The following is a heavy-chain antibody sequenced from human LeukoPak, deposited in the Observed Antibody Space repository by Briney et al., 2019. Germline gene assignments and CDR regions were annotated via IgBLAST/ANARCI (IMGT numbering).Heavy chain of an antibody. D-gene: IGHD3-10*01. CDR2: IYPGDSDT. Sequence: GESLKISCKGSGYTFTSYWIGWVRQMSGKGLEWMGIIYPGDSDTRYSPSFQGQVTISADKSISTAYLQWSSLKASDTAMYYCMIDTNNFYGSGSFDYWGQGTLVTVSS. CDR1: GYTFTSYW. J-gene: IGHJ4*02. CDR3: MIDTNNFYGSGSFDY. V-gene: IGHV5-51*01.